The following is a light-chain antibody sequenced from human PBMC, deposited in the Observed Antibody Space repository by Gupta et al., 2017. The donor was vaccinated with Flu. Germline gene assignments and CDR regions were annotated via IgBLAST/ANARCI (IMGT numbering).Light chain of an antibody. CDR1: SSNVGNNF. Sequence: QSVLTQSPSASGTPGQRVTMSCSGGSSNVGNNFVCWYQQLPGTAPKLLIYKNNQRPSGVPDRFSGSKSGTSASLAISGLRSEDEAHYYCAAWDDSMSGHWVFGGGTKLTVL. CDR3: AAWDDSMSGHWV. J-gene: IGLJ3*02. V-gene: IGLV1-47*01. CDR2: KNN.